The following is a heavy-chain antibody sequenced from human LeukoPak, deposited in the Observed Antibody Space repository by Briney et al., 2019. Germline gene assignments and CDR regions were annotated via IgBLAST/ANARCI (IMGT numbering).Heavy chain of an antibody. J-gene: IGHJ6*01. V-gene: IGHV4-59*02. D-gene: IGHD6-25*01. Sequence: PSETLSLTCTVSGGSVSSYYWSWVRQPPGKGLEWVWHIYYSGSTYYTPSLKSRVTISGDTSKNPFSLKLSSLSAEGTAVYYRARATAGKTFFYYYYVMVFWGQGGTVTVS. CDR1: GGSVSSYY. CDR3: ARATAGKTFFYYYYVMVF. CDR2: IYYSGST.